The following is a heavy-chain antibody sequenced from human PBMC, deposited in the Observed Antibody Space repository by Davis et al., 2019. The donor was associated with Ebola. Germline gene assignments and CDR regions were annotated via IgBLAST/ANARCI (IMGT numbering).Heavy chain of an antibody. J-gene: IGHJ4*02. CDR3: ARLNAVGGVGNY. D-gene: IGHD3-16*01. CDR2: IYPGDSDT. CDR1: GYSFTSYW. Sequence: GGSLRLPCKGSGYSFTSYWIGWVRQMPGKGLEWMGIIYPGDSDTRYSPSFQGQVTISADKSISTAYLQWSSLKASDTAMYYCARLNAVGGVGNYWGQGTLVTVSS. V-gene: IGHV5-51*01.